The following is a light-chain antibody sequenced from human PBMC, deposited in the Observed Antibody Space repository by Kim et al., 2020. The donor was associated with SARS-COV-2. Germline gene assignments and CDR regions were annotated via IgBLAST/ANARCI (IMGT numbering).Light chain of an antibody. CDR2: SNN. CDR1: SSNIGSNV. J-gene: IGLJ3*02. V-gene: IGLV1-44*01. CDR3: AAWDDSLDGWV. Sequence: ELTQPPSASGTPGQRVTISCSGSSSNIGSNVVTWYQQLPGTAPKLLIYSNNQRPSGVPDRFSGSKSGTSASLAISGLQSEDEADYYCAAWDDSLDGWVFGGGTQLTVL.